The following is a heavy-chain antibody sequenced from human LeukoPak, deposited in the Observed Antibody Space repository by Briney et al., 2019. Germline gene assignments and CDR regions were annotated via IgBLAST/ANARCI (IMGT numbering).Heavy chain of an antibody. J-gene: IGHJ4*02. CDR2: IYYSGST. CDR1: GGSISSSSYY. D-gene: IGHD6-13*01. CDR3: ARGRIAAAGHLDY. Sequence: SETLSLTCTVSGGSISSSSYYWGWIRQPPGKGLEWIGSIYYSGSTYYNPSLKSRVTLSVDTSKNQFSLKLSSVTAADTAVYYCARGRIAAAGHLDYWGQGTLVTVSS. V-gene: IGHV4-39*01.